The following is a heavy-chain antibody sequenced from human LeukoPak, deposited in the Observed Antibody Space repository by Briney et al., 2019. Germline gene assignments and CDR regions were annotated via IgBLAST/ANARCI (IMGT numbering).Heavy chain of an antibody. J-gene: IGHJ4*02. D-gene: IGHD6-19*01. V-gene: IGHV3-23*01. CDR2: ISGSGGST. CDR3: AKVGAVAGQGYYFDY. CDR1: GFTFSSYA. Sequence: GGSLRLSCAASGFTFSSYAMSWVRQAPGKGLEWVSAISGSGGSTYYADSVKGRFTISRDNSKNTLYLQMNSLRAEDTAVYYCAKVGAVAGQGYYFDYWGQGTLVTVSS.